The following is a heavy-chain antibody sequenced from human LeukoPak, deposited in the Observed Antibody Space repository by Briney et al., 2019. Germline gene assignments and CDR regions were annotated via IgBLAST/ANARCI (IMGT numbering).Heavy chain of an antibody. D-gene: IGHD3-10*01. Sequence: GGSLRLSCAASGFTFSNFAMSWVRQAPGKGLEWVSTISGSGGTTYHADSVRGRFTISRDNSKNTLYLQMNSLRAEDTAVYYCASSQRITMVRGVIEKTTFDYWGQGTLVTVSS. CDR1: GFTFSNFA. CDR3: ASSQRITMVRGVIEKTTFDY. CDR2: ISGSGGTT. J-gene: IGHJ4*02. V-gene: IGHV3-23*01.